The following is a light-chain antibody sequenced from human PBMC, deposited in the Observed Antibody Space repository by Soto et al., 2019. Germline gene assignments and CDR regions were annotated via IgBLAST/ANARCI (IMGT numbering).Light chain of an antibody. J-gene: IGLJ3*02. CDR1: SSDVRSYNY. CDR2: EVS. Sequence: QSALTQPASVSGSPGQSITISCTGTSSDVRSYNYVSWYPHHPGKAPKLMIYEVSNRPSGVSNRFSGSKSGNPASLTISGLEAEDEANYYRSSYTSISTRVFGGGTQLPVL. CDR3: SSYTSISTRV. V-gene: IGLV2-14*01.